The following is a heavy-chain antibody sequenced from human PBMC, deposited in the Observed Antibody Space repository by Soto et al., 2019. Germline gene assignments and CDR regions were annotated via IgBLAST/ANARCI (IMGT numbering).Heavy chain of an antibody. V-gene: IGHV3-9*01. CDR1: GFTFDDYV. J-gene: IGHJ3*02. Sequence: GGSLRLSCAASGFTFDDYVMHWVRQAPGKGLEWVSGISWNSGSIGYADSVKGRFTISRDNAKNSLYLQMNSLRAEDTALYYCAKRVKIAAAGDAFDIWGQGTMVTVSS. D-gene: IGHD6-13*01. CDR3: AKRVKIAAAGDAFDI. CDR2: ISWNSGSI.